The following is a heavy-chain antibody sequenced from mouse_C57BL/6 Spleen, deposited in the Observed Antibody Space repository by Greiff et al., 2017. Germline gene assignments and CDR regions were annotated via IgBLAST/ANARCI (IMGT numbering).Heavy chain of an antibody. CDR1: GFNIKDYY. CDR2: IDPEDGET. D-gene: IGHD2-4*01. V-gene: IGHV14-2*01. Sequence: EVKLQESGAELVKPGASVKLSCTASGFNIKDYYMHWVKQRTEQGLAWIGRIDPEDGETKYAPKFQGKATITADTSSNTAYLQLSSLTSEDTAVYYGARDYDGAPWFAYWGQGTLVTVSA. J-gene: IGHJ3*01. CDR3: ARDYDGAPWFAY.